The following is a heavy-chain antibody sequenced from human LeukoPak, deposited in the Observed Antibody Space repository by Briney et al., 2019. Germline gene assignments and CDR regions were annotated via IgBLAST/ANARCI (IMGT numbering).Heavy chain of an antibody. CDR1: GFTFSTYW. D-gene: IGHD3-10*01. J-gene: IGHJ4*02. CDR3: AKDYYGSGSYYTFDY. Sequence: GESLRLSCSASGFTFSTYWMSWVRQAPGKGLEWVANIKQEGNEKYYVDSVKGRFTISRDNAKNSLYLQMNSLGAEDTAVYYCAKDYYGSGSYYTFDYWGQGTLVTVSS. CDR2: IKQEGNEK. V-gene: IGHV3-7*03.